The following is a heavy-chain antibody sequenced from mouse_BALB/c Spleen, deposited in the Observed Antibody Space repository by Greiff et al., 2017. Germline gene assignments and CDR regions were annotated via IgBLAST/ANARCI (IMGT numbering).Heavy chain of an antibody. CDR1: GFTFSSFG. CDR3: ARSRYDVTWFAY. D-gene: IGHD2-14*01. CDR2: ISSGSSTI. Sequence: DVMLVESGGGLVQPGGSRKLSCAASGFTFSSFGMHWVRQAPEKGLEWVAYISSGSSTIYYADTVKGRFTISRDNPKNTLFLQMTSLRSEDTAMYYCARSRYDVTWFAYWGQGTLVTVSA. V-gene: IGHV5-17*02. J-gene: IGHJ3*01.